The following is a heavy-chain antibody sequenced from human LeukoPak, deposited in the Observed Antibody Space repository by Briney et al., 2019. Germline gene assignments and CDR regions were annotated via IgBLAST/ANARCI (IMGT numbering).Heavy chain of an antibody. CDR1: GGSISSSSYY. CDR2: IYYSGST. V-gene: IGHV4-39*07. CDR3: ARVHSGSYNYYYYMDV. D-gene: IGHD1-26*01. Sequence: KPSETLSLTCTVSGGSISSSSYYWGWIRQPPGKGLEWIGSIYYSGSTYYNPSLKSRVTISVDTSKNQFSLKLSSVTAADTAVYYCARVHSGSYNYYYYMDVWGKGTTVTVSS. J-gene: IGHJ6*03.